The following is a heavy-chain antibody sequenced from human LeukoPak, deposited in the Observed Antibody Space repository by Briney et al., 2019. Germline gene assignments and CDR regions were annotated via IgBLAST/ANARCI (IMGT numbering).Heavy chain of an antibody. CDR3: ARQEARAFDY. CDR1: GGSISTFY. CDR2: VYTTGAT. Sequence: PSEPLSLTCTVSGGSISTFYWSWLRQPPGKGLEWIGYVYTTGATKYNPSLKSRVAISLATSKNHFSLKLNSVTAANTAVYYCARQEARAFDYWGQGTLVTVSS. J-gene: IGHJ4*02. V-gene: IGHV4-4*09.